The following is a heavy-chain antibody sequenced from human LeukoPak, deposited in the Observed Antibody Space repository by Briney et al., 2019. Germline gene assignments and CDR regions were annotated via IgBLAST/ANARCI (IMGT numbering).Heavy chain of an antibody. V-gene: IGHV3-48*03. J-gene: IGHJ4*02. CDR2: ISSSGSTI. Sequence: GGSLRLSCAASGFTFSSYEMNWVRQAPGKGLEWVSYISSSGSTIYYADSVKGRFTISRDNAKNSLYLQMNSLRAEDTAVYYCARAVGPQAMVRGVIPSPYFDYWGQGTLVTVSS. CDR3: ARAVGPQAMVRGVIPSPYFDY. CDR1: GFTFSSYE. D-gene: IGHD3-10*01.